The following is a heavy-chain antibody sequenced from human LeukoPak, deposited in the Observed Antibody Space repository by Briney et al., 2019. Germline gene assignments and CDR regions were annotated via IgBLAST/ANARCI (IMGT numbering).Heavy chain of an antibody. CDR1: GGSISSSSYY. J-gene: IGHJ6*03. Sequence: PSETLSLTCTVSGGSISSSSYYWGWIRQPPGKGLEWIGRIYTSGSTNYNPSLKSRVTISVDTSKNQFSLKLSSVTAADTAVYYCARDSKLYCSGGSCYYYYYMDVWGKGTTVTISS. D-gene: IGHD2-15*01. V-gene: IGHV4-39*07. CDR2: IYTSGST. CDR3: ARDSKLYCSGGSCYYYYYMDV.